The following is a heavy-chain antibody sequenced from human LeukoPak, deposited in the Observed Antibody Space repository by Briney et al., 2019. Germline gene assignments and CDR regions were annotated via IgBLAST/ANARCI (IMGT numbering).Heavy chain of an antibody. V-gene: IGHV3-30*02. J-gene: IGHJ4*02. CDR2: IRYDGSNK. CDR1: GFTFSSYG. Sequence: GALRLSCAASGFTFSSYGMHWVRQAPGKGLEWVAFIRYDGSNKYHADSVKGRFTISRDNSKNTLYLQMNSLRAEDTAVYYCARARGAFYGSGSYSDYWGQGTLVTVSS. D-gene: IGHD3-10*01. CDR3: ARARGAFYGSGSYSDY.